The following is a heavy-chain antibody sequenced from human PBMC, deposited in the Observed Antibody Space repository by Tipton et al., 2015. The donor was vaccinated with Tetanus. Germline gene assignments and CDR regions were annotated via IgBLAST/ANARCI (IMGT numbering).Heavy chain of an antibody. J-gene: IGHJ4*02. D-gene: IGHD2/OR15-2a*01. CDR3: AGVTVQRTELYFDH. CDR2: VYYTGST. Sequence: TLSLTCAVYGASFSDYYWSWIRQAPGKGLEWIGYVYYTGSTNHNPSLKSRVTISMDRSKNQISLQLTSVTAADTAVYFCAGVTVQRTELYFDHWGQGTLVTVSS. V-gene: IGHV4-59*01. CDR1: GASFSDYY.